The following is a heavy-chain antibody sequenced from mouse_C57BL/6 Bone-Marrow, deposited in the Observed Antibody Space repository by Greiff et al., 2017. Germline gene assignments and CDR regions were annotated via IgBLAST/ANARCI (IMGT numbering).Heavy chain of an antibody. D-gene: IGHD2-4*01. V-gene: IGHV1-81*01. CDR2: IYPRSGNT. CDR3: ARKDYEWAY. Sequence: QVQLKQSGAELARPGASVKLSCKASGYTFTSYGISWVKQRTGQGLEWIGEIYPRSGNTYYNEKFKGKATLTADKSSSTAYMELRSLTSEDAAVYFCARKDYEWAYWGRGTLVTVSA. CDR1: GYTFTSYG. J-gene: IGHJ3*01.